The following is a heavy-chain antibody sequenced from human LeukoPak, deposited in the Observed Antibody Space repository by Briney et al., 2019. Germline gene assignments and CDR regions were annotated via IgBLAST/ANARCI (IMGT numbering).Heavy chain of an antibody. V-gene: IGHV4-59*08. CDR3: ARRGTSSYYYYAMDV. CDR2: IYYSGST. J-gene: IGHJ6*02. CDR1: GGSISSYY. Sequence: PSETLSLTCTVSGGSISSYYWSWIRQSPGKGLEWIGYIYYSGSTNYNPSLKSRVTISVDTSKNQFSLKLSSVTAADTAVYYCARRGTSSYYYYAMDVWGQGTTVTVSS. D-gene: IGHD1-1*01.